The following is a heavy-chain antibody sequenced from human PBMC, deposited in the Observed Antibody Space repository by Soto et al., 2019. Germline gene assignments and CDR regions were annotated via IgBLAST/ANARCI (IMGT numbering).Heavy chain of an antibody. J-gene: IGHJ6*02. D-gene: IGHD5-18*01. CDR2: IDPTDSYT. CDR1: GYSFTSYW. V-gene: IGHV5-10-1*01. CDR3: AAGERGYSDGSYYLNHGMDV. Sequence: PGESLKISCKGSGYSFTSYWITWVRQMPGKGLEWMGTIDPTDSYTNYSPSFQGHVTITVDKSIRTAYLQWGSLKASDTAMYYCAAGERGYSDGSYYLNHGMDVWGQGTTVTVSS.